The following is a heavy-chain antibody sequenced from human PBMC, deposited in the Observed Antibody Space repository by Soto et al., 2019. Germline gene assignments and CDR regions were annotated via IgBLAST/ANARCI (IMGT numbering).Heavy chain of an antibody. J-gene: IGHJ3*02. Sequence: GRSQRLSCAASGFTFSSYSMNWVRQTPGKGLEWVSYISSSSSTIYYADSVKGRFTISRDNAKNSLYLQMNSLRAEDTAVYYCARLPIVARGFDIWAQGTMVTVS. V-gene: IGHV3-48*01. CDR2: ISSSSSTI. CDR1: GFTFSSYS. CDR3: ARLPIVARGFDI. D-gene: IGHD2-15*01.